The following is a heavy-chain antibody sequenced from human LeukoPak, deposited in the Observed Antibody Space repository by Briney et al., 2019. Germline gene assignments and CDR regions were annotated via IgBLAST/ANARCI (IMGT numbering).Heavy chain of an antibody. CDR2: IYYSGST. CDR3: ARHFSDFWSGDYYGMDV. J-gene: IGHJ6*02. D-gene: IGHD3-3*01. CDR1: GGSISSSSYY. Sequence: SETLSLTCTVSGGSISSSSYYWGWIRQPPGKGLEWIGSIYYSGSTYYNPSLKSRVTISVDTSKNQFSLKLSSVTAADTAVYYCARHFSDFWSGDYYGMDVWGQGTTVTVSS. V-gene: IGHV4-39*01.